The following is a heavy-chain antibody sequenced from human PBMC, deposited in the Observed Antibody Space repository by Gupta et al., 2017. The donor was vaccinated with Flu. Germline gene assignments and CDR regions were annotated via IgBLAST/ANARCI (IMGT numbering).Heavy chain of an antibody. Sequence: SGFAFSGYWMSWVRQAPGKGLEWVDNIKQDGGEKYYVDSVKGRFTVSRDNAKNSLYLQMNSLRAEDTAVYYCARYDYWSGQYGMDVWGQGTTVTVSS. CDR2: IKQDGGEK. CDR3: ARYDYWSGQYGMDV. J-gene: IGHJ6*02. D-gene: IGHD3-3*01. V-gene: IGHV3-7*04. CDR1: GFAFSGYW.